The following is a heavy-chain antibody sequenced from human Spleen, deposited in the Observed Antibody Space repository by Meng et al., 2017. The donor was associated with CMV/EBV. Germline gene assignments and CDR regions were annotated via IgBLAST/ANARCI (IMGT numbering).Heavy chain of an antibody. V-gene: IGHV1-8*02. CDR1: GSTFTTYA. Sequence: VSCKASGSTFTTYAMNWVRQAPGQGLDWMGWMSPNSGNTGYAQKFQGRVTMTRNTSITTAYMELSSLRSEDTAVYYCARSFLGPFDPWGQGTLVTVSS. CDR2: MSPNSGNT. D-gene: IGHD2/OR15-2a*01. CDR3: ARSFLGPFDP. J-gene: IGHJ5*02.